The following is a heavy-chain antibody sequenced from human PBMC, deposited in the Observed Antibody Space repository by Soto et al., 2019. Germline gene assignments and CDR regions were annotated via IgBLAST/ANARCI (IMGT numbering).Heavy chain of an antibody. CDR3: VRGTCDWYGVDF. CDR1: GFTFSRHW. J-gene: IGHJ4*02. V-gene: IGHV3-74*01. D-gene: IGHD3-10*01. Sequence: EVHLVESGGGLVQPGGSLRLSCAVSGFTFSRHWMHWVRQAPGKGLQWVSRINTGGSGTNYADSVEGRFTISRDNTKNTLYLQMNSLRGEDTAQYYCVRGTCDWYGVDFWGQGTLVTVSS. CDR2: INTGGSGT.